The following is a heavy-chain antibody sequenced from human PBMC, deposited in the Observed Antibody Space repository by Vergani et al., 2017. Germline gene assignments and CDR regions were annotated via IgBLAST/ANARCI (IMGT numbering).Heavy chain of an antibody. V-gene: IGHV3-23*01. D-gene: IGHD3-10*01. J-gene: IGHJ4*02. CDR3: AKDHRRGSGSDY. CDR2: ISGSGGST. CDR1: GFTFSSYA. Sequence: EVQLLESGGGLVQPGGSLRLSCAASGFTFSSYAMSWVRQAPGKGLEWVSAISGSGGSTYYAASVKGRFTISRDNSKNTLYLQMNSLRAEDTAVYYCAKDHRRGSGSDYWGQGTLVTVSS.